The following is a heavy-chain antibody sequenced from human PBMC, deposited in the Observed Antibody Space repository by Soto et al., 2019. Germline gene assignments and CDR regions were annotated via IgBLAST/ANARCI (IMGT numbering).Heavy chain of an antibody. CDR2: IYYSGST. V-gene: IGHV4-59*01. CDR3: ASNRYFDWLYFDY. Sequence: SETLSLTCTVSGGSISSYYWSWIRQPPGKGLEWIGYIYYSGSTNYNPSLKSRVTISVDTSKNQFSLKLSSVTAADTAVYYCASNRYFDWLYFDYWGQGTLVTVSS. CDR1: GGSISSYY. J-gene: IGHJ4*02. D-gene: IGHD3-9*01.